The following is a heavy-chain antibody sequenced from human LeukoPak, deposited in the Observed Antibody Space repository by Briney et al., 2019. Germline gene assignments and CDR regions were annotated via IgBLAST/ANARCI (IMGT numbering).Heavy chain of an antibody. D-gene: IGHD3-10*01. CDR1: GGSISDYY. J-gene: IGHJ5*01. V-gene: IGHV4-59*12. Sequence: SETLSLTCTVSGGSISDYYWIWLRQPPGKGLDWVAYVHYSGTTKYNPSLQSRVTTAVDMSKKEVSLRLDSVTAADTAVYYCAGDMRGSAKVWFDSWGQGVQVIVSS. CDR3: AGDMRGSAKVWFDS. CDR2: VHYSGTT.